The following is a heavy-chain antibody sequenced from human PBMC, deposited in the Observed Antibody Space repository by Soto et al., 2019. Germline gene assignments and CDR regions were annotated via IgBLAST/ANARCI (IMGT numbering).Heavy chain of an antibody. V-gene: IGHV4-39*01. CDR2: IYYSGST. Sequence: PSETLSLTCTVSGGSISSSSYYWGWIRQPPGKGLEWIGSIYYSGSTYYNPSLKSRVTISVDTSKNQFSLKLSSVTAADTAVYYCARLRLGYSGYDDYWGQGTLVTVSS. J-gene: IGHJ4*02. CDR1: GGSISSSSYY. D-gene: IGHD5-12*01. CDR3: ARLRLGYSGYDDY.